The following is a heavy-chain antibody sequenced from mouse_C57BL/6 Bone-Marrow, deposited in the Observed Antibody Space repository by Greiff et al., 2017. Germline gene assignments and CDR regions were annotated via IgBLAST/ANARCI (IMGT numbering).Heavy chain of an antibody. V-gene: IGHV1-26*01. CDR1: GYTFTDYY. J-gene: IGHJ4*01. D-gene: IGHD1-1*01. CDR2: INPNNGGT. CDR3: ASYGSSYEAMDY. Sequence: VQLQQSGPELVKPGASVKISCKASGYTFTDYYMNWVKQSHGKSLEWIGDINPNNGGTSYNQKFKGKATLTVDKSSSTAYMELRSLTSEDSAVYYGASYGSSYEAMDYWGQGTSVTVSS.